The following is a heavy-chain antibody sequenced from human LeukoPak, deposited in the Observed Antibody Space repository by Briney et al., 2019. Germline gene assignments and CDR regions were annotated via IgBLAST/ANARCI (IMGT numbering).Heavy chain of an antibody. CDR1: GYTFTSYD. J-gene: IGHJ4*02. CDR3: ARAQYYYGSGSYPIPDY. V-gene: IGHV1-8*01. CDR2: MNPNSGNT. Sequence: ASVKVSCKASGYTFTSYDINWVRQATGQGLEWMGWMNPNSGNTGYAQKFQGRVTMTRNTSISTAYMELSSLRSEDTAVYYCARAQYYYGSGSYPIPDYWGQGTLVTVSS. D-gene: IGHD3-10*01.